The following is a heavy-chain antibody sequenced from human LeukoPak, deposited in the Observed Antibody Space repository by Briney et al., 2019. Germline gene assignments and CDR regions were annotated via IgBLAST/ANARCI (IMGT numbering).Heavy chain of an antibody. CDR3: AREVGDSSGYATLGFDY. CDR2: IRYDGSNK. V-gene: IGHV3-30*02. CDR1: GFTFSSYG. J-gene: IGHJ4*02. Sequence: GGSLRLSCAASGFTFSSYGMHWVRQAPGKGLEWVAFIRYDGSNKYYADSVKGRFTISRDNAKNSLYLQMNSLRAEDTAVYYCAREVGDSSGYATLGFDYWGQGTLVTVSS. D-gene: IGHD3-22*01.